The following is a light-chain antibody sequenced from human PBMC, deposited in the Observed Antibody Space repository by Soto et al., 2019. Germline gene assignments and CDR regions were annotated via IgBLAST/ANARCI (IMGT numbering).Light chain of an antibody. J-gene: IGLJ2*01. CDR2: LNSDGSH. CDR1: SGHSSYA. CDR3: QTWGTGNLV. V-gene: IGLV4-69*01. Sequence: QSVLTQSPSASASLGASVKLTCTLSSGHSSYAIAWHQQQPEKGPRYLMKLNSDGSHSKGDGIPDRFSGSSSGAERYLTVSSLPSEDEADYYCQTWGTGNLVFGGGTKLTVL.